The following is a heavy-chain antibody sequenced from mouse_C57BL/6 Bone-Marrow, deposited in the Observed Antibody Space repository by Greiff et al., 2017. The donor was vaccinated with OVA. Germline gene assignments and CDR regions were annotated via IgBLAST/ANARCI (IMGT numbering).Heavy chain of an antibody. J-gene: IGHJ1*03. CDR3: ARNLYSNYPWYFDF. V-gene: IGHV1-22*01. CDR1: GYTFTDYN. Sequence: EVQLQQSGPELVKPGASVKMSCKASGYTFTDYNMHWVKQSHGKRLEWIGYINPNNGGTSYNQKFKGKATLTVNKSSSTAYMELRSLTSEDSAVYYCARNLYSNYPWYFDFWGTGTTVTVSS. D-gene: IGHD2-5*01. CDR2: INPNNGGT.